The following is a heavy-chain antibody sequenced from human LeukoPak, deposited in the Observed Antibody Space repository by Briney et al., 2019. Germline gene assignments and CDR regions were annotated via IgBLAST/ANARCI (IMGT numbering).Heavy chain of an antibody. V-gene: IGHV4-61*02. CDR3: ARELAARSIDY. D-gene: IGHD6-6*01. CDR1: GGSISSGSYY. Sequence: SQTLSLTCTVSGGSISSGSYYWSWIRQPAGKGLEWIGRIYTSGSTNYNPSLKSRVTISVDTSKNQFSLKLSSVTAADTAVYYCARELAARSIDYWGQGTLVTVSS. CDR2: IYTSGST. J-gene: IGHJ4*02.